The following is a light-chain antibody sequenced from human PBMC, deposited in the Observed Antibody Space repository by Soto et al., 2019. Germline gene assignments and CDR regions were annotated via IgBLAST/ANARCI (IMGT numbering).Light chain of an antibody. J-gene: IGLJ2*01. CDR2: SNS. CDR3: QSYDSSLSGHVV. CDR1: SSNIGAGYD. Sequence: LTQPPSVSGAPGQRVTISCTGSSSNIGAGYDVHWYQQLPGTAPKLLIYSNSNRPSGVPDRFSGSKSGTSASLAITGLQAEDEADYYCQSYDSSLSGHVVFGGGTQLTVL. V-gene: IGLV1-40*01.